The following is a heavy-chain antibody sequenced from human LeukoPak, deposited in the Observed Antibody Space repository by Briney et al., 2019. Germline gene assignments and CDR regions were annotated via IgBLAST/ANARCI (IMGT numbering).Heavy chain of an antibody. J-gene: IGHJ3*02. D-gene: IGHD3-10*01. CDR3: ARDSRTMAPQEAFDI. V-gene: IGHV4-30-2*01. CDR1: GGSISSGGYY. Sequence: PSETLSLTCTVSGGSISSGGYYWSWIRQLPGKGLEWIGYIYHSGSTYYNPSLKSRVTISVDRSKNQFSLKLSSVTAADTAVYYCARDSRTMAPQEAFDIWGQGTMVTVSS. CDR2: IYHSGST.